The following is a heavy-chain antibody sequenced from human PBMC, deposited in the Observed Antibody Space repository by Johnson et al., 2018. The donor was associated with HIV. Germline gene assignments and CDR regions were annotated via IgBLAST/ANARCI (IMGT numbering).Heavy chain of an antibody. J-gene: IGHJ3*01. CDR1: GFIFSDYY. V-gene: IGHV3-30*02. CDR3: ARVGASRFDAFHV. Sequence: QVHLVESGGDLVKPGGSLRLSCAASGFIFSDYYMTWVRQAPGKGLEWVAFIRYDGSNKYYADSVKGRFTISRDNSKNTLYLQMNSLRAEDTAVYYCARVGASRFDAFHVWGQGTMVTVSS. D-gene: IGHD3-16*01. CDR2: IRYDGSNK.